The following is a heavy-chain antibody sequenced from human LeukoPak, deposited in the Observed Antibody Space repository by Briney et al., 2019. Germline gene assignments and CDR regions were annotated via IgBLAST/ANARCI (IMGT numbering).Heavy chain of an antibody. CDR3: ARERRSRIDY. Sequence: GGSLRLSCTTSGFTFTDYWMSWIRQAPGKGLEWVSYISSSGSTIYYADSVKGRFTISRDNAKNSLYLQMNSLRAEDTAVYYCARERRSRIDYWGQGTLVTVSS. CDR1: GFTFTDYW. V-gene: IGHV3-11*04. CDR2: ISSSGSTI. D-gene: IGHD1-14*01. J-gene: IGHJ4*02.